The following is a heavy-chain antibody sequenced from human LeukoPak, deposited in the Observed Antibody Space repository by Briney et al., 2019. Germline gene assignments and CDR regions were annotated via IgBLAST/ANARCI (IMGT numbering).Heavy chain of an antibody. CDR3: ARAPPSSSYQFDY. CDR2: MNPNSGNT. D-gene: IGHD3-16*02. V-gene: IGHV1-8*01. Sequence: ASVKVSCKASGYTFTSYDINWVRQATGQGLEWMGWMNPNSGNTGYAQKFQGGVTMTRNTSISTAYMELSSLRSEDTAVYYCARAPPSSSYQFDYWGQGTLVTVSS. J-gene: IGHJ4*02. CDR1: GYTFTSYD.